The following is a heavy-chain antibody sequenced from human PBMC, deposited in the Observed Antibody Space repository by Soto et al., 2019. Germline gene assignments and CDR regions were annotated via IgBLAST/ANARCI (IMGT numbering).Heavy chain of an antibody. V-gene: IGHV4-34*01. CDR2: INHSGST. Sequence: SETLSLTCAVYGGSFSGYYWSWLRQPPGKGLEWIGEINHSGSTNYNPSLKSRVTISVDTSKNQFSLKLSSVTAADTAVYYCARTRVTARPWGYYYYYMDVWGKGTTVTVSS. CDR3: ARTRVTARPWGYYYYYMDV. CDR1: GGSFSGYY. J-gene: IGHJ6*03. D-gene: IGHD6-6*01.